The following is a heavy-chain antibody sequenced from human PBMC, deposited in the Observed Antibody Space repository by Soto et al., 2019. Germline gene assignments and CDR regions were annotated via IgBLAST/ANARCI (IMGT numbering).Heavy chain of an antibody. CDR3: ARTWWDIVVVPAAMETFSHWFGQ. V-gene: IGHV5-51*01. J-gene: IGHJ5*02. CDR1: GYSFTSYW. D-gene: IGHD2-2*01. CDR2: IYPGDSDT. Sequence: GESLKISCKGSGYSFTSYWIGWVRQMPGKGLEWMGIIYPGDSDTRYSPSFQGQVTISADKSISTAYLQWSSLKASDTAMYYCARTWWDIVVVPAAMETFSHWFGQWGQGTLVT.